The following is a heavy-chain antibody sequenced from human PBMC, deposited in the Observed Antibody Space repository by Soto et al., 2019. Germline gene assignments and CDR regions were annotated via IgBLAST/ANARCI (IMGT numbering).Heavy chain of an antibody. J-gene: IGHJ6*02. V-gene: IGHV4-30-4*01. CDR2: ISSIGST. CDR1: GGSISSGDYF. Sequence: QVQLQESGPGLVKPSQTLSLTCTVSGGSISSGDYFWSWIRQSPGKGLEWIGYISSIGSTYYNPSPKSRVSLTRDTSKNQFALKLSSVTTTDTAVYYCARGLVIRPYYYTGMHGCGPGTTVTVS. D-gene: IGHD3-9*01. CDR3: ARGLVIRPYYYTGMHG.